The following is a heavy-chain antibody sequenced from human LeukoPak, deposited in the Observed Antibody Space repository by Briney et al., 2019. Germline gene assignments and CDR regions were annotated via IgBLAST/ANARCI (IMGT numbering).Heavy chain of an antibody. D-gene: IGHD1-26*01. CDR2: ISSDGGRT. Sequence: PGGSLRLSCSASGFTFSSFAMFWVRQAPGKGLESVSGISSDGGRTNYADSVKARFTISRDNSKVTLYLQMTSLRPEDTAIYYCVKGPSGNYFYFDYWGQGTLVTVSS. CDR1: GFTFSSFA. J-gene: IGHJ4*02. CDR3: VKGPSGNYFYFDY. V-gene: IGHV3-64D*09.